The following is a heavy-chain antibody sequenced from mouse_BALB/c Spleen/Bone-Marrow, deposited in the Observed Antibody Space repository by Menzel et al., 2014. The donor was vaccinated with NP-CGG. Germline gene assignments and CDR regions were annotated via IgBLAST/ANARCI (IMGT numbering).Heavy chain of an antibody. Sequence: LVESGAELVKPGASVKLSCKASGYTFSNYYMYWVKQRPGQGLEWIGESNPSNGGSNFNEKFKSKATLTVDKSSSTAYMQLSSLTSEDSAVYYCTGSNYGHWHFDVWGAGTTVTVSS. CDR3: TGSNYGHWHFDV. D-gene: IGHD1-1*01. CDR1: GYTFSNYY. J-gene: IGHJ1*01. CDR2: SNPSNGGS. V-gene: IGHV1S81*02.